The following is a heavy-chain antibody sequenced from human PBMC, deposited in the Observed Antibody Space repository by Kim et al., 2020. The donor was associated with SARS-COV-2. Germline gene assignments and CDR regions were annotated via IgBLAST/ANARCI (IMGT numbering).Heavy chain of an antibody. D-gene: IGHD2-15*01. Sequence: SETLSLTCTVSGGSISSSSYYWGWIRQPPGQGLEWIGNIYYSGSTYSNPSLKSRVTISVDKSKNQFTLKLSSVTAADTAVYYCAGVVAVTLVVDYFDYWGQGTLVTVSS. CDR2: IYYSGST. J-gene: IGHJ4*02. V-gene: IGHV4-39*01. CDR3: AGVVAVTLVVDYFDY. CDR1: GGSISSSSYY.